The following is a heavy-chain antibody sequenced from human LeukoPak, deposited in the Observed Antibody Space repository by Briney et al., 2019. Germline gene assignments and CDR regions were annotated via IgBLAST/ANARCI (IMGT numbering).Heavy chain of an antibody. D-gene: IGHD6-25*01. Sequence: TPSETLSLTCAVSGGSLSSGNWWTWVRQSPDKGLVWIGEIYNNGSTNYNPALKGRGTISLDNSKNHFYLRLTSLIAADTAIYYCAREGSRRLYIDLWGRGTTITVSS. J-gene: IGHJ6*03. CDR2: IYNNGST. CDR3: AREGSRRLYIDL. V-gene: IGHV4-4*02. CDR1: GGSLSSGNW.